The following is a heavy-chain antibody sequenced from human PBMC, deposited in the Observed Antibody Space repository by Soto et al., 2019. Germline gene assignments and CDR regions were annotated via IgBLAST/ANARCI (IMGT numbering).Heavy chain of an antibody. Sequence: EVQLLESGGGLVQPGGSLRLSCSASGFNFGSYGMSWVRQAPGKGLEWVSGLTASGLNTYYTYSVKGRFTISRDNSRNTVYLQMSGLRVEDTAVFHCAKGLGNAKEVWGQGTTVTVSS. CDR3: AKGLGNAKEV. V-gene: IGHV3-23*01. CDR1: GFNFGSYG. CDR2: LTASGLNT. J-gene: IGHJ6*02. D-gene: IGHD2-8*01.